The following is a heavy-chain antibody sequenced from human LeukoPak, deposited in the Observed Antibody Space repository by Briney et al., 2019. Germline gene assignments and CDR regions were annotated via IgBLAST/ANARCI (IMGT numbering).Heavy chain of an antibody. CDR3: ARDPRVIAAAGRFDY. D-gene: IGHD6-13*01. J-gene: IGHJ4*02. Sequence: GASVKVSCKASGYTFTSYYMHWVRQAPGQGLEWMGIINPSGGSTSYAQKFQGRVTMTRDTSTSTVCMELSSLRSEDTAVYYCARDPRVIAAAGRFDYWGQGTLVTVSS. CDR1: GYTFTSYY. CDR2: INPSGGST. V-gene: IGHV1-46*01.